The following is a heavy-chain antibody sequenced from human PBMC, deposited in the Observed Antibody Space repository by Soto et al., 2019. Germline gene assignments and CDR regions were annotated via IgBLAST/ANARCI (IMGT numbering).Heavy chain of an antibody. CDR2: ISAYNGNT. V-gene: IGHV1-18*01. CDR3: ARSRRPMIVVVIGLDP. CDR1: GYTFTSCA. D-gene: IGHD3-22*01. Sequence: ASVKVSCKASGYTFTSCAIGWVRQAPGQGLEWMGWISAYNGNTNYAQKLQGRVTMTTDTSTSTAYMELRNLRSDDTAVYYCARSRRPMIVVVIGLDPWGQGTLVTVSS. J-gene: IGHJ5*02.